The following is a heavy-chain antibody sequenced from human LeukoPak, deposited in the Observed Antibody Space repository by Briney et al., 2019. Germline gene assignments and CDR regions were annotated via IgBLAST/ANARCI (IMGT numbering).Heavy chain of an antibody. Sequence: SETLSLTCTVSGGSISSYYWSWIRQPPGKGLEWIGYIYYSGSTNYNPSLKSRVTISVDTSKNQFSLKLSSVTAADTAVYYCARQAVAVAGTSWFDPWGQGTLVTVSS. CDR1: GGSISSYY. D-gene: IGHD6-19*01. CDR2: IYYSGST. V-gene: IGHV4-59*08. J-gene: IGHJ5*02. CDR3: ARQAVAVAGTSWFDP.